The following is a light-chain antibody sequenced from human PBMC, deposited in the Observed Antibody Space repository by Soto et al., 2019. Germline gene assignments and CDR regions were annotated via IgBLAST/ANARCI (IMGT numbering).Light chain of an antibody. CDR2: AAS. V-gene: IGKV1-27*01. CDR1: QGISNY. Sequence: DLQMTQSPSSLSASVGDRVTITCRASQGISNYLAWYQQKPGKVPKLLIYAASTLQSGVPSRFRGSGSGTDFTLTISSLQPEDVATYYCQKSNNDPLFTFGPGTKVDI. J-gene: IGKJ3*01. CDR3: QKSNNDPLFT.